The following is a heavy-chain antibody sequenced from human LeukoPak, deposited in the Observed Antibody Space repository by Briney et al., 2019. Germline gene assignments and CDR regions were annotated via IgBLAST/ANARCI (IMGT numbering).Heavy chain of an antibody. CDR2: XXXXXGNT. Sequence: XVXCKASXXXXXXXXXSWXXXAPGXXXXXXXXXXXXXGNTNYAQKLQGRVTMTTDTSTSTAYMELRSLRSDDTAVYYCAREYSSSWYRAGYYYYGMDVWGQGTTVTVSS. CDR1: XXXXXXXX. D-gene: IGHD6-13*01. V-gene: IGHV1-18*01. J-gene: IGHJ6*02. CDR3: AREYSSSWYRAGYYYYGMDV.